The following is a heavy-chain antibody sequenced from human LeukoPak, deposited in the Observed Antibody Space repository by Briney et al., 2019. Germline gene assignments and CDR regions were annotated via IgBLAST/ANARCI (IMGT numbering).Heavy chain of an antibody. J-gene: IGHJ4*02. D-gene: IGHD4-23*01. CDR3: AKVPRTTVVTPYYFDY. CDR2: ISGIGGST. V-gene: IGHV3-23*01. Sequence: GGSLRLSCAASGFIFSSYAMSWVRQAPGKGLEWVSVISGIGGSTYYADSVKGRFTISRDNSKNTLYLQMNSLRAEDTAVYYCAKVPRTTVVTPYYFDYWGQGTLVTGSS. CDR1: GFIFSSYA.